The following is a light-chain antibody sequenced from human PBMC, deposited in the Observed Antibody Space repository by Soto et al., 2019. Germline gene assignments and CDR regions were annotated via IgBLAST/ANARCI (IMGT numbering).Light chain of an antibody. J-gene: IGKJ2*01. CDR1: QSVTSNY. Sequence: EIVLTQSPGTLSLSPGERATLSCRASQSVTSNYLAWYQHKPGQAPRCLIYGAASRSTGIPDRFSGSGSGTDFTLTISRLEPEYFAVYYFQQYGTSLTFGQGTKLEIK. CDR3: QQYGTSLT. V-gene: IGKV3-20*01. CDR2: GAA.